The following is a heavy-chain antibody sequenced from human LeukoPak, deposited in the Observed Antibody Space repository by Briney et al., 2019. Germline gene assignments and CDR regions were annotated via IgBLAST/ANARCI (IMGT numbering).Heavy chain of an antibody. CDR1: GYTFTGYY. Sequence: VSVKVFCKASGYTFTGYYMHWVRQAPGQRLEWMGWIIPNSGCTKFAQKFQGRVTMTRDTSTSTAYMELSRLRSDDTAVYYCASGIVVATNYWGQGTLVAVSS. V-gene: IGHV1-2*02. J-gene: IGHJ4*02. CDR2: IIPNSGCT. CDR3: ASGIVVATNY. D-gene: IGHD1-26*01.